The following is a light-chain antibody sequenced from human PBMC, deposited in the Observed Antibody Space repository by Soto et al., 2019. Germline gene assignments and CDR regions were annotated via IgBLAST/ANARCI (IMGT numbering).Light chain of an antibody. CDR1: QGISSY. Sequence: DIQLTQSPSFLSASVGDRVTITCRASQGISSYLSWYQQKPGKAPKLLIYAAPTLQSGVPSRCSGSGSGTEFTLTISSLQPEDFATYYCQQFNSYPYTFGQGTKLEIK. V-gene: IGKV1-9*01. CDR2: AAP. CDR3: QQFNSYPYT. J-gene: IGKJ2*01.